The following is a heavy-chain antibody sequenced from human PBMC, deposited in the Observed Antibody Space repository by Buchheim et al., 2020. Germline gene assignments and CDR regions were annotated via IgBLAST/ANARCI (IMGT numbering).Heavy chain of an antibody. V-gene: IGHV3-30*03. CDR1: GFTFKAYD. CDR3: ATKGGYAYGDDAFDI. J-gene: IGHJ3*02. CDR2: ISFDGNSK. Sequence: VQLVESGGGVVQPGRSLRLSCAASGFTFKAYDIHWVRQAPGKGLEWVALISFDGNSKYYGDSVKGRFTISRDNSKDTLFLQMDSLRPEDTAVYYCATKGGYAYGDDAFDIWGQGT. D-gene: IGHD5-18*01.